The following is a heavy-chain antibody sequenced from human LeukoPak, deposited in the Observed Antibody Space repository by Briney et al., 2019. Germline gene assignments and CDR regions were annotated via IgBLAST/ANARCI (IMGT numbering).Heavy chain of an antibody. V-gene: IGHV4-59*10. Sequence: SETLSLTCAVYGGSFSGYYWSWIRQPAGKGLEWIGRIYTSGSTNYNPSLKSRVTMSVDTSKNQFSLKLSSVTAADTAVYYCARGGSSNTPFDFWGQGTLVPVSS. CDR3: ARGGSSNTPFDF. CDR1: GGSFSGYY. J-gene: IGHJ4*02. CDR2: IYTSGST. D-gene: IGHD6-13*01.